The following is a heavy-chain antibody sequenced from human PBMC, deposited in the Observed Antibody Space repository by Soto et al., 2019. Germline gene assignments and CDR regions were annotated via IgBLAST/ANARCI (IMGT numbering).Heavy chain of an antibody. J-gene: IGHJ4*02. D-gene: IGHD1-7*01. Sequence: SETLSLTCTVSGGSISSYYWSLIRQPPGKGLEWIGNIYYSGSTYYNPSLKSRVTISVDTSKNQFSLKLSSVTAADTAVYYCARYTGTTVSSYFDYWGQGTLVTVSS. CDR3: ARYTGTTVSSYFDY. CDR1: GGSISSYY. CDR2: IYYSGST. V-gene: IGHV4-59*08.